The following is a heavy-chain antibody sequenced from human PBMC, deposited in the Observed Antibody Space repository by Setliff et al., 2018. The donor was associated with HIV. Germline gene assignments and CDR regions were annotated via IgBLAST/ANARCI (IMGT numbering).Heavy chain of an antibody. D-gene: IGHD1-20*01. J-gene: IGHJ6*03. CDR2: MNPDSRNT. CDR1: GYTFTNYD. Sequence: ASVKVSCKPSGYTFTNYDINWVRQAAGQGLEWMGWMNPDSRNTGYAQRFEGSVTMTWDTSISTAYMEVSSLRSEDTAVYYCARAPKWNGNYYYMDVWGKGTTVTVSS. V-gene: IGHV1-8*02. CDR3: ARAPKWNGNYYYMDV.